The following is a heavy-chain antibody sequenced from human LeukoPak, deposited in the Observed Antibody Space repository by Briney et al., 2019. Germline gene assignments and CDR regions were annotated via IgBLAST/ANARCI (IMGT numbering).Heavy chain of an antibody. Sequence: GRSLRLSCAASGFTFSNYGMHWVRQAPGKGLEWVAVISYDGSNKYYADSVKGRFTISRDNSKNTLYLQMNSLRAEDTAVYYCARGHLGSFDPWGQGTLVTVSS. CDR2: ISYDGSNK. CDR1: GFTFSNYG. D-gene: IGHD3-10*01. V-gene: IGHV3-30*19. CDR3: ARGHLGSFDP. J-gene: IGHJ5*02.